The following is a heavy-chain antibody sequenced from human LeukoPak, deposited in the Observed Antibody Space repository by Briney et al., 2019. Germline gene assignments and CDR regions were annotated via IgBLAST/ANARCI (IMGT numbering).Heavy chain of an antibody. CDR2: INSDGSSI. Sequence: GGSLRLSCAASGFTFSNDWMHWVRQAPGKGLVWVSRINSDGSSISYADSVKGRFTISRDNAKNSLYLQMNSLRAEDTALYHCARVLRLERPYYYYYMDVWGKGTTVTISS. CDR3: ARVLRLERPYYYYYMDV. V-gene: IGHV3-74*01. CDR1: GFTFSNDW. D-gene: IGHD1-1*01. J-gene: IGHJ6*03.